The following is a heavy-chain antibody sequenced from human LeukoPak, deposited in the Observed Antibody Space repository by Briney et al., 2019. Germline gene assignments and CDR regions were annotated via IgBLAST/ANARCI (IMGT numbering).Heavy chain of an antibody. CDR2: IYPGDSDT. V-gene: IGHV5-51*01. CDR3: ASSYYYDSSGYHPVDY. Sequence: GESLKISCKGSGYSFTSYWIGWVRQMPGKGLEWMGIIYPGDSDTRYSPSFQGQVTISADKSISTAYLQWSSLKASDTAMYYCASSYYYDSSGYHPVDYWGQGTLVTVSS. J-gene: IGHJ4*02. D-gene: IGHD3-22*01. CDR1: GYSFTSYW.